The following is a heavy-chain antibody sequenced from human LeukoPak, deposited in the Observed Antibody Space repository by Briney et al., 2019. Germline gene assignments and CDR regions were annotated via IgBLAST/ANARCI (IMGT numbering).Heavy chain of an antibody. CDR1: GFTFNNAW. Sequence: GGSLRLSCAASGFTFNNAWMSWVRQAPGKGLEWVGRIKSETDGGTADHAAPVKGRFTISRDDSKSTLFLQMNSLKSEDTAVYYCTPLTGSTRHFDGWGQGTLVTGSS. J-gene: IGHJ4*02. CDR2: IKSETDGGTA. CDR3: TPLTGSTRHFDG. D-gene: IGHD1-20*01. V-gene: IGHV3-15*01.